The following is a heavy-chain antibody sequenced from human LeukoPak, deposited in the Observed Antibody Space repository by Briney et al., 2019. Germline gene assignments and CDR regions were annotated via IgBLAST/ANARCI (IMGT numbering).Heavy chain of an antibody. V-gene: IGHV3-74*01. CDR2: ISSEGDTT. CDR3: VRDAFTAGDH. Sequence: GGSLRLSCAASGFTVSSNYMSWVRQAPGKGLVWVSRISSEGDTTSYADSVKGRFTVSRDNAKNTLYLQMNSLRAEDTAVYYCVRDAFTAGDHWGQGTLVTVSS. J-gene: IGHJ4*02. D-gene: IGHD2-8*02. CDR1: GFTVSSNY.